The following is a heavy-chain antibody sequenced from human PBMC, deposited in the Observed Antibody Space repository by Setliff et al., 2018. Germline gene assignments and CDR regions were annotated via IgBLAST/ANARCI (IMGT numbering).Heavy chain of an antibody. CDR1: GFTFSNYE. Sequence: GGSLRLSCVASGFTFSNYEFNWVRQAPGKGLEWISYISNGGGAVKYADSVKGRFTISRDNAKSSLYLQMNSLRAEDTAVYYCARLRKDYGDYCYFDYWGQGTLVTVSS. CDR3: ARLRKDYGDYCYFDY. D-gene: IGHD4-17*01. J-gene: IGHJ4*02. V-gene: IGHV3-48*03. CDR2: ISNGGGAV.